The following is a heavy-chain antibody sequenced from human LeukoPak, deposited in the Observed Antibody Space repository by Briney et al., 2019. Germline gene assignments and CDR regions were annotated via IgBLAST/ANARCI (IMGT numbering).Heavy chain of an antibody. CDR1: GYIFTGYY. CDR3: ARVFVVVTAQDAQDAFDI. J-gene: IGHJ3*02. V-gene: IGHV1-2*02. CDR2: INPNSGGT. Sequence: ASVKVSRKASGYIFTGYYMHWVRQAPGQGLEWMGWINPNSGGTNYAQKFQGRVTMTRDTSISTAYMELSRLRSDDTAVYYCARVFVVVTAQDAQDAFDIWGQGTMVTVSS. D-gene: IGHD2-21*02.